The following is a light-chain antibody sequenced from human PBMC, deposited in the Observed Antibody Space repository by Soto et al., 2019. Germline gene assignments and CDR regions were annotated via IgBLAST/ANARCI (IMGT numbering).Light chain of an antibody. V-gene: IGKV3-20*01. CDR3: QHYAGGSRIT. Sequence: EIVLTQSPGTLCLSPGERATLSCRASQSVSNNYLAWYQQKPGQAPRLLIYGASSRATGIPDRFSGSGFGTDFTLTIRRLEPEDFALYYCQHYAGGSRITFGQGTQLEIK. CDR1: QSVSNNY. J-gene: IGKJ5*01. CDR2: GAS.